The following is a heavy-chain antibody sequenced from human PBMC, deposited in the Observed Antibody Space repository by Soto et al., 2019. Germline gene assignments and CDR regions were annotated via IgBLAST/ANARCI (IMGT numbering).Heavy chain of an antibody. CDR3: VRQPGVGATPGDDY. J-gene: IGHJ4*02. CDR2: MNPDSGDP. CDR1: GYPFDSFD. V-gene: IGHV1-8*01. Sequence: QVQLVQSGAEVKKPGASVKVSCEASGYPFDSFDINWVRQAAGQGLEWMGWMNPDSGDPAVAQRFKARVIMNRTTSTSTAYMALGRLTPDDSAVYFCVRQPGVGATPGDDYWGQGTLVTVSS. D-gene: IGHD1-26*01.